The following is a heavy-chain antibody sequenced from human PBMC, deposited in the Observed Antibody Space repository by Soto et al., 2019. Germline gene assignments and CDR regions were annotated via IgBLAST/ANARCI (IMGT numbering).Heavy chain of an antibody. J-gene: IGHJ6*03. V-gene: IGHV3-66*01. CDR3: AREYSSGWDYYYYYMDV. CDR1: GFTVSSNY. CDR2: IYSGGST. Sequence: EVQLVESGGGLVQPGGSLRLSCAASGFTVSSNYMSWVRQAPGKGLEWVSVIYSGGSTYYADSVKGRFTITRDNSKNTLYLQMNSLRAEDTAVYYCAREYSSGWDYYYYYMDVWGKGTTVTVSS. D-gene: IGHD6-19*01.